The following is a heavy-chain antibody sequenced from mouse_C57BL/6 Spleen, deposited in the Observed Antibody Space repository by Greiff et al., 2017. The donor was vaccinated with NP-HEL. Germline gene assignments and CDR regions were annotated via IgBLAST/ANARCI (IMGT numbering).Heavy chain of an antibody. CDR3: ARHEGYGYDGDWYFDV. Sequence: LQQSGAELVKPGASVKLSCKASGYTFTEYTIHWVKQRSGQGLEWIGWFYPGSGSIKYHEKFKDKATLTADKSSSTVYMELSRMTSEDSAVYFCARHEGYGYDGDWYFDVWGTGTTVTVSS. CDR1: GYTFTEYT. CDR2: FYPGSGSI. D-gene: IGHD2-2*01. V-gene: IGHV1-62-2*01. J-gene: IGHJ1*03.